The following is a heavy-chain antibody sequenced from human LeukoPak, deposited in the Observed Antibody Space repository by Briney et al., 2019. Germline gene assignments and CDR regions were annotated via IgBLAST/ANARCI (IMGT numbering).Heavy chain of an antibody. Sequence: SETLSLTCAVYGGSFSGYYWSWIRQPPGKGLEWIGEINHSGSTNYNPSLESRVTISVDTSKNQFSLKLSSVTAADTAVYYCARGVGYCSGGSCYAHADYFDYWGQGTLVTVSS. V-gene: IGHV4-34*01. CDR1: GGSFSGYY. CDR3: ARGVGYCSGGSCYAHADYFDY. J-gene: IGHJ4*02. CDR2: INHSGST. D-gene: IGHD2-15*01.